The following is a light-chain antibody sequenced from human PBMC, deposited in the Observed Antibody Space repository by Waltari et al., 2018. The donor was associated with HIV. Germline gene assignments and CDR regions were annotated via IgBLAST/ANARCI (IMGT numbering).Light chain of an antibody. CDR1: QNVGYN. J-gene: IGKJ1*01. V-gene: IGKV3-15*01. CDR2: AES. Sequence: EIVVTQSPATLSVSLGERATLSCWASQNVGYNLSWYQQRPGQAPRLLIYAESTMATATPARFSGSGSGTDFTLIINGLQSEDFAVYYCQQYNVWPPWAFGPGTKVEIK. CDR3: QQYNVWPPWA.